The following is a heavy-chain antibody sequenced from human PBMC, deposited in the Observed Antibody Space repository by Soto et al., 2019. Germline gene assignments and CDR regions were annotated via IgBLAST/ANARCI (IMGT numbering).Heavy chain of an antibody. J-gene: IGHJ4*02. D-gene: IGHD3-10*01. CDR1: GYTFTGYY. V-gene: IGHV1-2*04. Sequence: QVQLVQSGAEVKKPGASVKVSCKASGYTFTGYYMHWVRQAPGQGLEWMGWINRNSGGTNYAQKFQGWVTMTRDTSISTAYMELSRLRSDDTAVYYCARDARGDEAPMDYWGQGTLVTVSS. CDR2: INRNSGGT. CDR3: ARDARGDEAPMDY.